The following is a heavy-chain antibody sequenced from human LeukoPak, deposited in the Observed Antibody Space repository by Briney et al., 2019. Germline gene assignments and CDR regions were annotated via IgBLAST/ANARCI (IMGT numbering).Heavy chain of an antibody. Sequence: GGSLRLSCAASGFAFSSYSMNWVRQSPAKGLDWVSSISSSSSYIYYADSVKGRFTISRDNAKNSLYLQMNSLRAEDTAVYYCARDNNWNSGYVDYWGQGTLVTVSS. CDR3: ARDNNWNSGYVDY. D-gene: IGHD1-1*01. J-gene: IGHJ4*02. V-gene: IGHV3-21*01. CDR1: GFAFSSYS. CDR2: ISSSSSYI.